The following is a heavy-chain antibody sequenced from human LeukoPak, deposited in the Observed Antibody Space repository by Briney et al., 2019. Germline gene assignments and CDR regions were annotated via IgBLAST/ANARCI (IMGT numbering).Heavy chain of an antibody. V-gene: IGHV3-48*03. CDR1: GFTFSSYE. Sequence: GGSLRLSCAASGFTFSSYEMNWVRQAPGKGLEWVSYISSSGSTIYYADSVKGRFTISRDNAKNSLYLQMNSLRAEDTAVYYCARELYSGYDFEVHYMDVWGKGTTVTVSS. D-gene: IGHD5-12*01. CDR3: ARELYSGYDFEVHYMDV. J-gene: IGHJ6*03. CDR2: ISSSGSTI.